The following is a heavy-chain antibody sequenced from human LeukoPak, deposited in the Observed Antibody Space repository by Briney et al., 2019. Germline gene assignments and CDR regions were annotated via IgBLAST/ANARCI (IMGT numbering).Heavy chain of an antibody. D-gene: IGHD3-10*01. CDR1: GYTFTGYY. Sequence: ASVKVSCKASGYTFTGYYMHWVRQAPGQGLEWMGWINPNSGGTNYAQKFQGRVTMTRDTSISTAYMELSRLRSDDTAVYYCATTPYGSGSQVNDYWGQGTLVTVSS. J-gene: IGHJ4*02. CDR2: INPNSGGT. V-gene: IGHV1-2*02. CDR3: ATTPYGSGSQVNDY.